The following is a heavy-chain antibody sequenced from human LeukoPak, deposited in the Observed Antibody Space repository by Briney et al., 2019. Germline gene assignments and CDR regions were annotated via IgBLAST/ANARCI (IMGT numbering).Heavy chain of an antibody. CDR1: GDSVSSNSAA. D-gene: IGHD1-26*01. Sequence: SQTLSLTCAISGDSVSSNSAAWDWIRQSPSRGLEWLGRTYYRSTWYNDYAVSVKSRITINPDTSKNQFSLKLRSVTAADTAVYYCARGGSYNFQHWGQGTLVTVSS. CDR2: TYYRSTWYN. V-gene: IGHV6-1*01. J-gene: IGHJ1*01. CDR3: ARGGSYNFQH.